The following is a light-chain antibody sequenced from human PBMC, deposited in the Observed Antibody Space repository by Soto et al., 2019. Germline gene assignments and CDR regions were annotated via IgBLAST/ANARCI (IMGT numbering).Light chain of an antibody. CDR3: QQYGSSPRT. J-gene: IGKJ2*01. CDR1: QSVSSSY. CDR2: GTS. V-gene: IGKV3-20*01. Sequence: EIGLTQAPGTLSLSPGERATLSCMASQSVSSSYLAWYQQKPGQAPRLLIYGTSSRATGIPDRFSGSGSGTDFTLTISRLEPEDCEVYYCQQYGSSPRTFGQGTKPEIK.